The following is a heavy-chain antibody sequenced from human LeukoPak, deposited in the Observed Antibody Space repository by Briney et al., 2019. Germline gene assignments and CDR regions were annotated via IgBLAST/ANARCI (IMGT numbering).Heavy chain of an antibody. D-gene: IGHD5-18*01. V-gene: IGHV1-69*05. CDR2: IIPIFGTA. Sequence: GASVKVSCKASGGTFSSYAISWVRQAPGQGLEWMGGIIPIFGTANYAQKFQGRVTITTDKSTSTAYMELSSLRSEDTAVYYCARNVDTAMVFDYWGQGTLVTVSS. J-gene: IGHJ4*02. CDR3: ARNVDTAMVFDY. CDR1: GGTFSSYA.